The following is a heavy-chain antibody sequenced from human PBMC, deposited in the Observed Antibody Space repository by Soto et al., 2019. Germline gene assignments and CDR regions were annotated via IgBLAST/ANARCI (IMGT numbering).Heavy chain of an antibody. CDR3: ARDLKWEPFDY. V-gene: IGHV3-48*03. CDR2: ISSSGSTI. CDR1: EFTFSTYA. J-gene: IGHJ4*02. Sequence: GGSLRLSCAASEFTFSTYAMNWVRQAPGKGLEWVSYISSSGSTIYYADSVKGRFTISRDNAKNSLYLQMNSLRAEDTAVYYCARDLKWEPFDYWGQGTLVTVS. D-gene: IGHD3-3*01.